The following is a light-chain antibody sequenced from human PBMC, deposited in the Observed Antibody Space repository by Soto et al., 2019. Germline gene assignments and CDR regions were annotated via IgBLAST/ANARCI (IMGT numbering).Light chain of an antibody. CDR1: QSISNW. CDR2: DAS. V-gene: IGKV1-5*01. CDR3: QQYNSYSLT. Sequence: DIQMTQSPSTLSASVGDRVTITCRASQSISNWLAWYQQKPGKAPKLLIYDASSLESGVPSRFSGSGSGTEFTLTISSLQPDDFATYYCQQYNSYSLTFGGGTKVDIK. J-gene: IGKJ4*01.